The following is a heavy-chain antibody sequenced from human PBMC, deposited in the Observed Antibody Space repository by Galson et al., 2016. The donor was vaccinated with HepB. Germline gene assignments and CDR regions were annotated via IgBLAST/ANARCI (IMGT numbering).Heavy chain of an antibody. CDR1: GFSFTSHW. CDR2: INSDGRTT. D-gene: IGHD1-26*01. V-gene: IGHV3-74*01. CDR3: ARGVRGMGPTYYYFYFMDV. J-gene: IGHJ6*03. Sequence: SLRLSCAASGFSFTSHWMHWVRQAPGKGPVWVSHINSDGRTTRYTDSVKGRFTISRDIAKNTLYLQMNSLRAEDTAVYFCARGVRGMGPTYYYFYFMDVRGKGTAVTVSS.